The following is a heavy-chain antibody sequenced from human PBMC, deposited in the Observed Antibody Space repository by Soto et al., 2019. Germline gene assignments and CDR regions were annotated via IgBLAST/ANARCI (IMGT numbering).Heavy chain of an antibody. Sequence: GASVKVSCKASGYTFTSYGISWVRQAPGQGLEWMGWISAYNGNTNYAQKLQGRVTMTTDTSTSTAYMERRSLRSDDTARYFCAGYCSSSICAEDHYFALEVWGQGTTVTVAS. V-gene: IGHV1-18*04. D-gene: IGHD2-2*01. CDR3: AGYCSSSICAEDHYFALEV. J-gene: IGHJ6*02. CDR2: ISAYNGNT. CDR1: GYTFTSYG.